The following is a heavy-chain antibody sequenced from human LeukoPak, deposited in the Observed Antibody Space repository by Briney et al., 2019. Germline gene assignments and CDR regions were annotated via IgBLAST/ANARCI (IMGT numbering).Heavy chain of an antibody. J-gene: IGHJ4*02. D-gene: IGHD1-14*01. Sequence: GGSLRLSCAASGFTVITNDMTWLRQAPGKGLAWVSVLYSDGNTKYAHSVQGRFTISRDNSKNTLYLEMNSLSPDDTAVYYCARGVEPLAANTLAYWGQGTLVTVSS. CDR2: LYSDGNT. CDR1: GFTVITND. CDR3: ARGVEPLAANTLAY. V-gene: IGHV3-53*01.